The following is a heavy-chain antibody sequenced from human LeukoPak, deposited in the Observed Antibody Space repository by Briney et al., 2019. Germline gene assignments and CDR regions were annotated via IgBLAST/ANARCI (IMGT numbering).Heavy chain of an antibody. J-gene: IGHJ4*02. V-gene: IGHV3-11*04. Sequence: PGGSLRLSCAASGFTFSDYYMSWIRQAPGKGLEWLSYMSGSADTIYYADSVRGRFTISRDNAKNTMYLQMNSLRAEDTAVYYCARGYAYGDLYVDYWGQGTLVTVSS. CDR2: MSGSADTI. D-gene: IGHD4-17*01. CDR1: GFTFSDYY. CDR3: ARGYAYGDLYVDY.